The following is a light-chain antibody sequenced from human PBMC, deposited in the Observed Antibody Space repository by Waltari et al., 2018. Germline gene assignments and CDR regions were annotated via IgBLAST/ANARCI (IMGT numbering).Light chain of an antibody. V-gene: IGLV3-25*03. J-gene: IGLJ3*02. CDR1: AFPKQY. Sequence: SYELTQPPSVSVSPGQTARIPCSGYAFPKQYAYWYQQKPGQAPVLVIYKDSERPSGIPERFSGSSSGTTVTLTISGVQAEDEADYYCQSADSSGTYEVFGGGTKLTVL. CDR3: QSADSSGTYEV. CDR2: KDS.